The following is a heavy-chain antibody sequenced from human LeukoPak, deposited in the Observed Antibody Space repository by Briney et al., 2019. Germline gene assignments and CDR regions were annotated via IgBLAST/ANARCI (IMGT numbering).Heavy chain of an antibody. D-gene: IGHD3-10*01. CDR2: IYGGGKT. CDR1: GFTVSSNY. J-gene: IGHJ6*02. Sequence: GGSLRLSCAASGFTVSSNYMNWVRQAPGKGLEWVSVIYGGGKTYYADSVKGRFTLSRDNSKNVLFLQMNGLRVEGTAVYYCARDQATMIRNGFDVWGQGTTVTVSS. CDR3: ARDQATMIRNGFDV. V-gene: IGHV3-53*01.